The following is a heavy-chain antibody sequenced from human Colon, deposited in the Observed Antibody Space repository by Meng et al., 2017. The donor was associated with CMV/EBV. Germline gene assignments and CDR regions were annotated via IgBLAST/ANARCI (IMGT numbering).Heavy chain of an antibody. CDR2: IDRDATEI. CDR3: ARDSFPYSTDK. D-gene: IGHD2-15*01. J-gene: IGHJ4*02. V-gene: IGHV3-7*01. Sequence: LSLTCAASTDTFSNYWMTWVRQAAGKGLEWVAGIDRDATEIHYLDSVKGRFTISRDNTKNTVYLQMNSLRVDDTAVYYCARDSFPYSTDKWGQGTLVTVSS. CDR1: TDTFSNYW.